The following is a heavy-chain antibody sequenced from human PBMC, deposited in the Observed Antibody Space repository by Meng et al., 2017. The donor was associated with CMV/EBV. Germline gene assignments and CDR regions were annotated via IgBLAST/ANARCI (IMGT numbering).Heavy chain of an antibody. J-gene: IGHJ4*02. CDR1: GFTFSSYG. V-gene: IGHV3-30*02. CDR2: IRYDGSNK. Sequence: GESLKISCAASGFTFSSYGMHWVRQAPGKGLEWVAFIRYDGSNKYYADSVKGRFTISRDNSKNTLYLQMNSLRAEDTAVYYCASYSSSRPTNYWGQGTLVTVSS. D-gene: IGHD6-6*01. CDR3: ASYSSSRPTNY.